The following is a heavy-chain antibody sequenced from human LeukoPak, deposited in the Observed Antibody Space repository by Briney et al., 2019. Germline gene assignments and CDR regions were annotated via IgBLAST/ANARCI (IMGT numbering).Heavy chain of an antibody. CDR1: GLTFRIYW. J-gene: IGHJ4*02. D-gene: IGHD3-10*01. V-gene: IGHV3-74*01. CDR2: INTDGTTT. Sequence: GGSVRLSCAASGLTFRIYWMHCVRQAPGKGLVWVSRINTDGTTTSYADSVKGRFDISGDNTKSSLYLQMNSLGVEDTAMYYCAVLLWAGTTFDSWGQGTRVTVSS. CDR3: AVLLWAGTTFDS.